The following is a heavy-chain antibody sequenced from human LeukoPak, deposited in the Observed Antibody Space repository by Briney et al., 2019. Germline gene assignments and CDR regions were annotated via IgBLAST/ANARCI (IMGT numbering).Heavy chain of an antibody. CDR2: INPSGGST. CDR1: GYTFTSYY. D-gene: IGHD3-10*01. J-gene: IGHJ6*03. Sequence: ASVKVSCKASGYTFTSYYMHWVRQAPGQGLEWMGIINPSGGSTSYAQKFQGRVTMTRDTSTSTVYMELSSLRSEDTAVYYCARSTYYYSSGSYPYYYYYYMDVWGKGTTVTISS. V-gene: IGHV1-46*01. CDR3: ARSTYYYSSGSYPYYYYYYMDV.